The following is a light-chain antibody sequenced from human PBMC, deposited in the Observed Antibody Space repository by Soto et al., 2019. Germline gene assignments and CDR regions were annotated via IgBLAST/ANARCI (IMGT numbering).Light chain of an antibody. CDR1: SSNIGRYT. CDR3: ATWDVSLNGRV. V-gene: IGLV1-44*01. Sequence: QSVLTQPPSASGTPGQRVTISCSGSSSNIGRYTVNWFQQLPGTAPKLLMYSNNQRPSGVPDRFSGSKSGTSASLAISGLQSEDEADYYCATWDVSLNGRVFGGGTKLTV. CDR2: SNN. J-gene: IGLJ2*01.